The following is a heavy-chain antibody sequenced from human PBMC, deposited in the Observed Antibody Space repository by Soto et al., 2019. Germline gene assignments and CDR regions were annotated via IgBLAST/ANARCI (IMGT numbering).Heavy chain of an antibody. CDR2: ISGSGGST. Sequence: GGSLRLSCAASGFTFSTLAMHWVRQAPGKGLEWVSAISGSGGSTYYADSVKGRFTISRDNSKNTLYLQMNSLRAEDTAVYYCAKVGCTSCPVDAFDIWGQGTMVTVSS. CDR3: AKVGCTSCPVDAFDI. J-gene: IGHJ3*02. V-gene: IGHV3-23*01. D-gene: IGHD2-2*01. CDR1: GFTFSTLA.